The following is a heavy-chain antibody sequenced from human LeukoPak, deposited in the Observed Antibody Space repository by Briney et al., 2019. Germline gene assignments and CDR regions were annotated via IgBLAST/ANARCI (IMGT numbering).Heavy chain of an antibody. J-gene: IGHJ4*02. CDR2: IRYDGSNK. CDR3: AKDRGGWYTEVVDY. Sequence: QSGGSLRPSCVASGFAFGGSGMHWVRQAPGKGLEWVAFIRYDGSNKYYADSVKGRFTISRDNSKNTLYLQMNSLRAEDTAVYYCAKDRGGWYTEVVDYWGQGTLVTVSS. V-gene: IGHV3-30*02. CDR1: GFAFGGSG. D-gene: IGHD6-19*01.